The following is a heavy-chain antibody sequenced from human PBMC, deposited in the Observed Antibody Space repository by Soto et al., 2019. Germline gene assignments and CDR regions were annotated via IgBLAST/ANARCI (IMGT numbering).Heavy chain of an antibody. CDR2: IYYSGST. Sequence: SETLSLTSPVSGGSISSYYWSWIRQPPEKGLEWIGYIYYSGSTNYNPSLKSRVTISVDTSKNQFSLKLSSVTAADTAVYYCARRDIVVVPAARGGAFDIWGQGTMVTVSS. D-gene: IGHD2-2*01. CDR3: ARRDIVVVPAARGGAFDI. J-gene: IGHJ3*02. CDR1: GGSISSYY. V-gene: IGHV4-59*08.